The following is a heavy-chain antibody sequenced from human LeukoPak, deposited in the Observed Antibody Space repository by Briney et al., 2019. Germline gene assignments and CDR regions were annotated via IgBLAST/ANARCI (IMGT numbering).Heavy chain of an antibody. Sequence: SETLSLTCAVSGGPFSGYFWSWVRQPPGKGLEWIGEIHNSGTTNYNPSLNSRVTISEDTSKNQIYLNLRSVTAADTAVYYCAGRYYYNLGSFPFDFWGQGTLVTVSS. CDR1: GGPFSGYF. V-gene: IGHV4-34*01. CDR3: AGRYYYNLGSFPFDF. J-gene: IGHJ4*02. CDR2: IHNSGTT. D-gene: IGHD3-10*01.